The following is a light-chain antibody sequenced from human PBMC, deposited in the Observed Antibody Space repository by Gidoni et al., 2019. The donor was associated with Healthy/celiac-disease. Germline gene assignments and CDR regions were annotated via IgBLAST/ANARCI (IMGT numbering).Light chain of an antibody. CDR1: QSVSSSY. V-gene: IGKV3-20*01. Sequence: DIVLTQSPGTLSLSPGERATLSCRASQSVSSSYLAWYQQKPGQAPRLLIYGASSRATGIPDRVSGSGAGTDVTLTISRLEPEDFAVYYCQQYGSSSWTFGQGTKVEIK. CDR2: GAS. CDR3: QQYGSSSWT. J-gene: IGKJ1*01.